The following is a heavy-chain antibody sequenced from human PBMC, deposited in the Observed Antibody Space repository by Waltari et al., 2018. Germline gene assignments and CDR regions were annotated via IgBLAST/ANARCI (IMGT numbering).Heavy chain of an antibody. V-gene: IGHV3-74*01. J-gene: IGHJ3*02. CDR1: GFTFSGYW. D-gene: IGHD1-7*01. CDR2: INSEGSST. CDR3: AELSSSVFDI. Sequence: EVQLVESGGGLVQPGGSLRLSCAASGFTFSGYWMHWVRQAPGKGLAWVSRINSEGSSTSYADSVMGRFTISRDNAKNTLYLQMNSLSVDDTAVYYCAELSSSVFDIWGQGTMVTVSS.